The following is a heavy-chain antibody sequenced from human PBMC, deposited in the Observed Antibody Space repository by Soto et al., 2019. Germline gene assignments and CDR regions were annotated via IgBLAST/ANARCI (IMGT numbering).Heavy chain of an antibody. D-gene: IGHD4-17*01. V-gene: IGHV1-18*01. CDR1: GYTFTSYG. J-gene: IGHJ4*02. CDR2: ISAYNGNT. CDR3: AVSTVTTDLYYFDS. Sequence: GASVKVSCKASGYTFTSYGISWVRQAPGQGLEWMGWISAYNGNTIYAQKLQGRVTMTTDTSTSTAYMELRSLRSEDTAMYYCAVSTVTTDLYYFDSWGQGTLVTVSS.